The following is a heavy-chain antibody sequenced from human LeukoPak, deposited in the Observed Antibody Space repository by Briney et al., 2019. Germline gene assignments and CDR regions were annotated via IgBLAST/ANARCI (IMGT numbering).Heavy chain of an antibody. Sequence: GGSLRLSCAASGFTFSRYSMNWVRQAPGKGLEWVSSISSSSSYIYYADSVKGRFTISRDNAKNSLYLQMNSLRAEDTAVYYCARDGVEMATMPDYWGQGTLVTVSS. J-gene: IGHJ4*02. V-gene: IGHV3-21*01. CDR3: ARDGVEMATMPDY. CDR1: GFTFSRYS. D-gene: IGHD5-24*01. CDR2: ISSSSSYI.